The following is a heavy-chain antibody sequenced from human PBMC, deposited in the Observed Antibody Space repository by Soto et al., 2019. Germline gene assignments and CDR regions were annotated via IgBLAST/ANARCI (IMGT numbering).Heavy chain of an antibody. D-gene: IGHD3-16*01. V-gene: IGHV1-69*13. CDR1: GGTFSSYA. CDR3: AGLKFVDPNLPPRLGMDV. J-gene: IGHJ6*02. Sequence: GASVKVSCKASGGTFSSYAISWVRQAPGQGLEWMGGIIPIFGTANYAQKFQGRVTITADESTSTAYMELSSLRSEDTAVYYCAGLKFVDPNLPPRLGMDVWGQGTTVTVSS. CDR2: IIPIFGTA.